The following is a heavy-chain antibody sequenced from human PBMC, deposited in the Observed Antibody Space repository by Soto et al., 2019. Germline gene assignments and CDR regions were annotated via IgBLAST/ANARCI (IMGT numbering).Heavy chain of an antibody. CDR3: ARYGSGSSVWFDP. Sequence: SETLSLTCTVSGGSVNTYNLLWAWVRQPPGKGLEWIGYIYYSGSTNYNPSLKSRVTISVETSKNQFSLKLSPVTAADTAVYYCARYGSGSSVWFDPWGQGTLVTVSS. V-gene: IGHV4-61*01. CDR2: IYYSGST. D-gene: IGHD3-10*01. J-gene: IGHJ5*02. CDR1: GGSVNTYNLL.